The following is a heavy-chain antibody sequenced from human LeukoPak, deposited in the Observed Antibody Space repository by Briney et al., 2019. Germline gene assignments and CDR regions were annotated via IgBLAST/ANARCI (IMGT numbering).Heavy chain of an antibody. D-gene: IGHD3-22*01. V-gene: IGHV4-59*04. CDR3: ARQKGENYYDSSGYYYAYYFDY. J-gene: IGHJ4*02. CDR2: IYYSGST. CDR1: GGSISSYY. Sequence: SETLSLTCTVSGGSISSYYWSWIRQPPGKGLEWIGYIYYSGSTYYNPSLKSRVTISVDTSKNQFSLKLSSVTAADTAVYYCARQKGENYYDSSGYYYAYYFDYWGQGTLVTVSS.